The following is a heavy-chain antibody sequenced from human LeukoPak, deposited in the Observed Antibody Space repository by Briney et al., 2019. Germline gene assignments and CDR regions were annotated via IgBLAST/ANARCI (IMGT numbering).Heavy chain of an antibody. J-gene: IGHJ4*02. V-gene: IGHV4-61*05. CDR3: ARGRSYTYYDFWSGYLNLYYFDY. CDR2: IYYSGST. D-gene: IGHD3-3*01. Sequence: SETLSLTCTVSGGSISSSSYYWGWIRQPPGKGLEWIGYIYYSGSTNYNPSLKSRVTISVDTSKNQFSLKLSSVTAADTAVYYCARGRSYTYYDFWSGYLNLYYFDYWGQGTLVTVSS. CDR1: GGSISSSSYY.